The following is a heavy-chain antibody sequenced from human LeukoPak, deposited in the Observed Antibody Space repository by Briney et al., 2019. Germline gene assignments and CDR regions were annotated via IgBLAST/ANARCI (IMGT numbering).Heavy chain of an antibody. CDR1: GFTFSDYN. V-gene: IGHV3-33*08. CDR2: MLPDGKRD. CDR3: ATGLHPNTWYAGY. J-gene: IGHJ4*02. Sequence: GEPLRLSCATSGFTFSDYNMQWLRQTPDKGLEWVGIMLPDGKRDFYGDSVKGRITISRDNSKNTLYLHMNSLREDDTAVYYCATGLHPNTWYAGYWGRGTLVTVSS. D-gene: IGHD3-22*01.